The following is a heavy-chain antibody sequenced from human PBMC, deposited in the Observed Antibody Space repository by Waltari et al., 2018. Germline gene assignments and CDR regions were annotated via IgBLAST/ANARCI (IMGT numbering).Heavy chain of an antibody. CDR2: IRSKANSYAT. V-gene: IGHV3-73*01. Sequence: EVQLVESGGGLVQPGGSLKLSCAASGFTFSGSAMHWVRQASGKGLEWVGRIRSKANSYATAYAASVKGRFTISRDDSKNTAYLQMNSLKTEDTAVYYCTTIDDYDILNGLVDYWGQGTLVTVSS. D-gene: IGHD3-9*01. J-gene: IGHJ4*02. CDR3: TTIDDYDILNGLVDY. CDR1: GFTFSGSA.